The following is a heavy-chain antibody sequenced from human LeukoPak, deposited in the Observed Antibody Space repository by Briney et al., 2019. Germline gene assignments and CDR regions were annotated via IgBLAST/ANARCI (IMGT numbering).Heavy chain of an antibody. Sequence: KPSETLSLTCTVSGGSISSYYWSWIRQPPGKGLEWIGYIYYSGSTNYNPSLKSRVTISVDTSKNQFSLKLSSVTAADTAVYYCARVFVVGATDGFDYWGQGTLVTVSS. CDR1: GGSISSYY. V-gene: IGHV4-59*01. CDR2: IYYSGST. D-gene: IGHD1-26*01. J-gene: IGHJ4*02. CDR3: ARVFVVGATDGFDY.